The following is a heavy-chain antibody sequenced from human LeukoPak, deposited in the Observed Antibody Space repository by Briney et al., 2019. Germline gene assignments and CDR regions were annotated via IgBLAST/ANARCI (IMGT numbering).Heavy chain of an antibody. CDR1: GLTFSNAW. D-gene: IGHD5-18*01. CDR3: TTVGFTLGYSYGYPDY. Sequence: GGSLRLSCAASGLTFSNAWMNWVRQAPGKGLEWVGCIKSKTDGGTTDYAAPVKGRFTISRDDSKNTLYLQMNSLKTEDTAVYYCTTVGFTLGYSYGYPDYWGQGTLVTVSS. CDR2: IKSKTDGGTT. J-gene: IGHJ4*02. V-gene: IGHV3-15*07.